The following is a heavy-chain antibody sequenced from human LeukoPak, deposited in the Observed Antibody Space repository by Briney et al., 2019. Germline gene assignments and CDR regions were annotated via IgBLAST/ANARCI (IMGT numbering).Heavy chain of an antibody. CDR3: AKDLPTRQWLAEGLDY. CDR2: ISGGGGST. V-gene: IGHV3-43*02. D-gene: IGHD6-19*01. CDR1: GFTFYDYA. Sequence: PGGSLRLSCAASGFTFYDYAMHWVRHAPGKGLEWVSLISGGGGSTYYADSVKGRFTISRDNSKNSLYLQMNSLRTEDTALYYCAKDLPTRQWLAEGLDYWGQGTLVTVSS. J-gene: IGHJ4*02.